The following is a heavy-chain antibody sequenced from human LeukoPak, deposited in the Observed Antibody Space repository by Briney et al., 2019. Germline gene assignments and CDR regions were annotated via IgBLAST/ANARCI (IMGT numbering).Heavy chain of an antibody. CDR3: AKGPRNNTPSH. CDR1: GLTFSNYW. CDR2: IKQDGSEK. J-gene: IGHJ4*02. D-gene: IGHD1/OR15-1a*01. V-gene: IGHV3-7*03. Sequence: PGGSLRLSCAASGLTFSNYWMSWVRQAPGKGLEWVANIKQDGSEKYYVDSVKGRFTISRDNAKKSLYLQMNSLRAEDTAMYYCAKGPRNNTPSHWGQGTLVTVSS.